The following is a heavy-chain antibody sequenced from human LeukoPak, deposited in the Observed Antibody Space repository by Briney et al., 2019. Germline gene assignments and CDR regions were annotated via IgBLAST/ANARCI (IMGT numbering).Heavy chain of an antibody. CDR3: ARDLAYSIDS. Sequence: GGSLRLSCAASGFTFNIFWMHWVRQAPGKGLVWVSRINSDVSSTTYADSVKGRFTISRDNTKNTLYLQMDSLRVDDTAVYYCARDLAYSIDSWGQGTLVTVSS. D-gene: IGHD2-15*01. CDR1: GFTFNIFW. J-gene: IGHJ4*02. CDR2: INSDVSST. V-gene: IGHV3-74*01.